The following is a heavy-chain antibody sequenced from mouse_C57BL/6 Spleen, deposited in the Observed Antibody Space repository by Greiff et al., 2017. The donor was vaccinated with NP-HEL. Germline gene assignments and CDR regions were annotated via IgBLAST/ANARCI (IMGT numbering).Heavy chain of an antibody. CDR3: ARGGDDYGDGYYVDY. J-gene: IGHJ2*01. Sequence: QVQLQQSGPELVKPGASVKISCKASGYAFSSSWMNWVKQRPGKGLEWIGRIYPGDGDTNYNGKFKGKATLTADKSSSTAYMQLSSLTSEDSAVYFGARGGDDYGDGYYVDYWGQGTTLTVSS. D-gene: IGHD2-4*01. CDR1: GYAFSSSW. CDR2: IYPGDGDT. V-gene: IGHV1-82*01.